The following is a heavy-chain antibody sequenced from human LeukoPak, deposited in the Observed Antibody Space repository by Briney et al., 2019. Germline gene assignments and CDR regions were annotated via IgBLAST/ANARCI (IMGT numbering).Heavy chain of an antibody. CDR1: GYTFTSYG. V-gene: IGHV1-18*01. Sequence: ASVKVSRKASGYTFTSYGISWVRQAPGQGREWMGWISAYNGNTNYAQKLQGRVTMTTDTSTSTAYMELRSLRSDDTAVYCCARTPRYSYGSYYFDYWGQGTLVTVSS. J-gene: IGHJ4*02. CDR2: ISAYNGNT. CDR3: ARTPRYSYGSYYFDY. D-gene: IGHD5-18*01.